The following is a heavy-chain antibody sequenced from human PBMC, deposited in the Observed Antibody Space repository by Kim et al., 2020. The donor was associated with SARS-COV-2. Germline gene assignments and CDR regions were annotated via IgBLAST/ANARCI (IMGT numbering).Heavy chain of an antibody. J-gene: IGHJ5*02. CDR2: IKQDGSEK. D-gene: IGHD4-4*01. CDR3: ARGGDYSNYAGGDNWFDP. V-gene: IGHV3-7*04. Sequence: GGSLRLSCAASGFTFSSYWMSWVRQAPGKGLEWVANIKQDGSEKYYVDSVKGRFTISRDNAKNSLYLQMNSLRAEDTAVYYCARGGDYSNYAGGDNWFDPWGQGTLVTVSS. CDR1: GFTFSSYW.